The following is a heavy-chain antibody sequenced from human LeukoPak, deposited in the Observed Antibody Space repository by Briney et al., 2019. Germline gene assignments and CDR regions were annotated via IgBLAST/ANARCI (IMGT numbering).Heavy chain of an antibody. CDR2: IYYSGST. Sequence: SETLSLTCTVSGGSISSYYWSWIRQPPGKGLEWIGYIYYSGSTNYNPSLKSRVTISVDTSKNQFSLKLSSVTAADTAVYYCARVYYYGSGSYYNMFRWFDPWGQGTLVTVSS. CDR3: ARVYYYGSGSYYNMFRWFDP. D-gene: IGHD3-10*01. V-gene: IGHV4-59*01. CDR1: GGSISSYY. J-gene: IGHJ5*02.